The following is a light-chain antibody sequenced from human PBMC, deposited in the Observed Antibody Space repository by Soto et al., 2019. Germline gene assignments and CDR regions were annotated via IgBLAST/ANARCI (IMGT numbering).Light chain of an antibody. V-gene: IGKV3-20*01. J-gene: IGKJ1*01. CDR2: RAS. Sequence: EILLTQSPGTLSLSPVERATLSCRASQSVSSNYLAWYQQKPGQAPKVLIYRASIRATGIPDRFIGSGSGTDFTLTISRLEPEDFAVYYCQHYVTSLTTFGQGTKWIS. CDR1: QSVSSNY. CDR3: QHYVTSLTT.